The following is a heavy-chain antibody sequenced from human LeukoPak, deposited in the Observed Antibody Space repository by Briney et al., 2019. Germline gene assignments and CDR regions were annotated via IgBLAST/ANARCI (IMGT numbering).Heavy chain of an antibody. CDR2: IYSGGST. CDR1: GFTVRSNF. V-gene: IGHV3-53*01. J-gene: IGHJ4*02. D-gene: IGHD2/OR15-2a*01. Sequence: PGGSPRLSCAASGFTVRSNFMSWVRQAPGKGLEWVSVIYSGGSTYYADSVKGRFTISRDISKNTLYLQMNSLRAEDTAVYYCASQGATFFLDYWGQGTLVIVSS. CDR3: ASQGATFFLDY.